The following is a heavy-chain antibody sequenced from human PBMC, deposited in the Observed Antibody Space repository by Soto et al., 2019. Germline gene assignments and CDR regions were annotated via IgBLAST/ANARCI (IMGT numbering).Heavy chain of an antibody. CDR3: ARPRFRGMDV. CDR2: IKEDGSEK. V-gene: IGHV3-7*03. Sequence: GGSLRLSCVGSGFRISNYFMSWVRQAPGKGLEWVANIKEDGSEKYYVESVKGRFTISRDNAKNSLYLQVNSLRDEDTAVYYCARPRFRGMDVWGQGTTVTVSS. D-gene: IGHD3-10*01. J-gene: IGHJ6*02. CDR1: GFRISNYF.